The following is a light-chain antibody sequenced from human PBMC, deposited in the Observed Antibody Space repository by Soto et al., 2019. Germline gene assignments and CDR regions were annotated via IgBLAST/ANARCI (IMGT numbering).Light chain of an antibody. CDR3: QKYYSSPR. V-gene: IGKV3-20*01. J-gene: IGKJ1*01. Sequence: EIVLTQSPGTLSLSPGDRATLSCRASQSVDSAYLAWYQHKPGQAPRLLIYGASSRFTGVPDRFAGSGSGTDFTLTISRLEPDDFALYYCQKYYSSPRFGQGTKVEIK. CDR1: QSVDSAY. CDR2: GAS.